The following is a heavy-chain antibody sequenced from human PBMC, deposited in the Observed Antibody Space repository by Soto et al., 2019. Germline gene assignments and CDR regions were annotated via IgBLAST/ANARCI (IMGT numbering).Heavy chain of an antibody. D-gene: IGHD3-3*02. J-gene: IGHJ4*02. CDR2: INPSGGGT. V-gene: IGHV1-46*01. Sequence: QVQLVQSGTEVKKPGASVKVSCKASGYTFLDLYIHWVRQAPGQGLEWMGFINPSGGGTTYAQQFQGRLTMTRDTSTSTVYMELITLRSEDTAIYYCARDKPFSADYWGQGTLVT. CDR3: ARDKPFSADY. CDR1: GYTFLDLY.